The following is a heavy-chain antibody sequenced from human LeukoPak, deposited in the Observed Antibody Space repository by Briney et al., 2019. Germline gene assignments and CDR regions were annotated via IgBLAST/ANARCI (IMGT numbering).Heavy chain of an antibody. CDR1: GGSFSGYY. D-gene: IGHD5-24*01. V-gene: IGHV4-34*01. Sequence: PSETLSLTCAVYGGSFSGYYWSWIRQPPGKGLEWIGEIKHSGSTNYNPSLKSRVTISVDTSKNQFSLKLSSVTAADTAVYYCASRRWLSSWFDPWGQGTLVTVSS. CDR3: ASRRWLSSWFDP. CDR2: IKHSGST. J-gene: IGHJ5*02.